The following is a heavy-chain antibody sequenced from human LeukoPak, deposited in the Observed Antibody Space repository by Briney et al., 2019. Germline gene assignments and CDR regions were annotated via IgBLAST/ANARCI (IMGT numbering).Heavy chain of an antibody. Sequence: TGGSLRLSCAASGFTFSGSAMHWVRQASGKGLEWVGRIRSKANSYATAYAASVKGRFTISRDDSKNTAYLQMNSLKTEDTAVYYCTRHERDWNDLFGANAFDIWGQGTMVTVSS. D-gene: IGHD1-1*01. CDR2: IRSKANSYAT. CDR1: GFTFSGSA. CDR3: TRHERDWNDLFGANAFDI. J-gene: IGHJ3*02. V-gene: IGHV3-73*01.